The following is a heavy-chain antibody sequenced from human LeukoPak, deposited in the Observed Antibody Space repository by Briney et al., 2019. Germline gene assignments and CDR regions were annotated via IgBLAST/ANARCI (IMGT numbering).Heavy chain of an antibody. Sequence: PGGSLRLSCAASGFTFDDYGMSWVRQAPGKGLEWVSGINWNGGSAGYADSVKGRFTISRDNAKNSLYLQMNSLRAEDTALYYCARASGGIAVAGGGYYYYYMDVWGKGTTVTVSS. D-gene: IGHD6-19*01. J-gene: IGHJ6*03. CDR2: INWNGGSA. V-gene: IGHV3-20*04. CDR3: ARASGGIAVAGGGYYYYYMDV. CDR1: GFTFDDYG.